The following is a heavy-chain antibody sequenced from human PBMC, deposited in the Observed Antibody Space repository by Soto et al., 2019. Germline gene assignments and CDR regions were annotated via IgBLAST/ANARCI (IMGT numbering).Heavy chain of an antibody. CDR3: ARDGYSSSQYNWFDP. V-gene: IGHV1-24*01. Sequence: ALVKVSCKVSGYTLTELSMHWVRQAPGKGLEWMGGFDPEDGETIYAQKLQGRVTMTTDTSTSTAYMELRSLGSDDTAVYYCARDGYSSSQYNWFDPWGQGTLVTVSS. D-gene: IGHD6-13*01. J-gene: IGHJ5*02. CDR1: GYTLTELS. CDR2: FDPEDGET.